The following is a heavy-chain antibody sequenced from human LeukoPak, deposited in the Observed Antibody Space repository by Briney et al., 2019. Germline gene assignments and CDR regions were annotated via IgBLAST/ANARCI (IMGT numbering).Heavy chain of an antibody. CDR1: VVTFSSYG. CDR3: AKGDNGYYYYYYMDV. CDR2: IGYDGSNT. D-gene: IGHD2-8*01. V-gene: IGHV3-30*02. J-gene: IGHJ6*03. Sequence: PGGCLRLSCAASVVTFSSYGMHWVREAPGKELEGGAFIGYDGSNTYYADSVKGRFTISRDNSKNKLYLQLNSLTAADTAVYYCAKGDNGYYYYYYMDVWGKGTTVTVSS.